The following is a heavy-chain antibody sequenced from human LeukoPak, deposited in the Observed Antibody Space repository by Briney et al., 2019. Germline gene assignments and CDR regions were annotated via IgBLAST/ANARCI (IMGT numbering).Heavy chain of an antibody. D-gene: IGHD4-17*01. CDR3: ASFPAATGAGNWFDP. Sequence: SVKVSCKASGGTFSSYAISWVRQAPGQGLEWMGRIIPIFGTANYAQKFQGRVAITTDESTSTAYMELSSLRSEDTAVYYCASFPAATGAGNWFDPWGQGTLVTVSS. J-gene: IGHJ5*02. V-gene: IGHV1-69*05. CDR1: GGTFSSYA. CDR2: IIPIFGTA.